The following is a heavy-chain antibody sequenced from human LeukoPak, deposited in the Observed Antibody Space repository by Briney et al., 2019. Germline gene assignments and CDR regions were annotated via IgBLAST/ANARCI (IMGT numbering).Heavy chain of an antibody. CDR2: IYYSGST. J-gene: IGHJ6*03. Sequence: PSETLSLTCTVSGGSISSYYWSWIRQPPGKGLEWIGYIYYSGSTNYNPSLKSRVTISVDTSKNQFSLKLSSVTAADTAVYYCARERPEPYSSSWYGGGPYYYCYYMDVWGKGTTVTVSS. V-gene: IGHV4-59*01. CDR3: ARERPEPYSSSWYGGGPYYYCYYMDV. CDR1: GGSISSYY. D-gene: IGHD6-13*01.